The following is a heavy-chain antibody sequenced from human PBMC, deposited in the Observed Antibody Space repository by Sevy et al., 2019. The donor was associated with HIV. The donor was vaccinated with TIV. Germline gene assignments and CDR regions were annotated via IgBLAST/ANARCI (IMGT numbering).Heavy chain of an antibody. J-gene: IGHJ4*02. V-gene: IGHV3-23*01. CDR2: FCFGDGTM. D-gene: IGHD2-8*01. CDR3: VREGCTKPHDY. Sequence: GGSLRLSCAASGFTFSRYTMTWDRQAPGKGLEWVSTFCFGDGTMNYADSAKGRFTISRDNSKNTLYLQMNSLRAEDTAIYYCVREGCTKPHDYWGQGTLVTVSS. CDR1: GFTFSRYT.